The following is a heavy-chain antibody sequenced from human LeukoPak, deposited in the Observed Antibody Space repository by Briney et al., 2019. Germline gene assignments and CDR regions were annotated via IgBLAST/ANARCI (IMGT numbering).Heavy chain of an antibody. Sequence: GGSLRLSCAAPGFTFSTYNMNWVRQAPGKGPEWVSSITSSSSYIYYADSVKGRFTISRDNAKNSLYLQMDSLRVEDTAVYYCARDPYSGSYGPYYYYYMDVWGKGTTVTISS. CDR2: ITSSSSYI. CDR1: GFTFSTYN. V-gene: IGHV3-21*06. D-gene: IGHD1-26*01. J-gene: IGHJ6*03. CDR3: ARDPYSGSYGPYYYYYMDV.